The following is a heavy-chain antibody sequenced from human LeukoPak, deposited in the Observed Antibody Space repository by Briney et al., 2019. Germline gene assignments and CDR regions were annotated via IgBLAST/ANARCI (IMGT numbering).Heavy chain of an antibody. J-gene: IGHJ4*02. CDR1: GGSISSSNW. CDR3: ARDGGYGSGSYYISY. CDR2: IYYSGST. D-gene: IGHD3-10*01. V-gene: IGHV4-31*11. Sequence: ASETLSLTCAVSGGSISSSNWWSWARQHPGEGLEWIGYIYYSGSTSYNPSLKSRVTISVDTSENQFSLKLSSVTAADTAVYYCARDGGYGSGSYYISYWGQGTLVTVSS.